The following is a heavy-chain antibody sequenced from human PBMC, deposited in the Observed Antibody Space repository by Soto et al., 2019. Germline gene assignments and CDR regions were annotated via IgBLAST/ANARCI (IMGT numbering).Heavy chain of an antibody. CDR2: IYYSGST. CDR1: GGSISSYY. D-gene: IGHD3-22*01. CDR3: ARDSGYTYYGMDV. J-gene: IGHJ6*02. V-gene: IGHV4-59*01. Sequence: QVQLQESGPGLVKPSETLSLTCTVSGGSISSYYWSWIRQPPGKGLEWIGYIYYSGSTNYNPSLKSRVXXSXDXXKNQFSRKLSSVTAADTAVYYCARDSGYTYYGMDVWGQGTTVTVSS.